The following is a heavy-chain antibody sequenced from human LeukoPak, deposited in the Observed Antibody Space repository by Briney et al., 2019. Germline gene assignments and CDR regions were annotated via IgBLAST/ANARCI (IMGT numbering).Heavy chain of an antibody. V-gene: IGHV3-30*03. D-gene: IGHD3-22*01. CDR3: ASTHYYYDSSGYYLDY. CDR2: ISYDGSNK. J-gene: IGHJ4*02. Sequence: GRSLRLSCAASGFTFSSYGMHWVRQAPGKGLEWVAVISYDGSNKYYADSVKGRFTISRDNSKNTLYLQMNSLRAEDTAVYYCASTHYYYDSSGYYLDYWGQGTLVTVSS. CDR1: GFTFSSYG.